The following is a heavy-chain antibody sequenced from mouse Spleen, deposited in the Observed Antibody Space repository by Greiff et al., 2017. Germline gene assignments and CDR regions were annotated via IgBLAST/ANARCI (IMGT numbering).Heavy chain of an antibody. CDR3: ARDSGRDWYFDV. D-gene: IGHD4-1*01. V-gene: IGHV5-16*01. CDR1: GFTFSDYY. Sequence: EVKVVESEGGLVQPGSSMKLSCTASGFTFSDYYMAWVRQVPEKGLEWVANINYDGSSTYYLDSLKSRFIISRDNAKNILYLQMSSLKSEDTATYYCARDSGRDWYFDVWGTGTTVTVSS. CDR2: INYDGSST. J-gene: IGHJ1*03.